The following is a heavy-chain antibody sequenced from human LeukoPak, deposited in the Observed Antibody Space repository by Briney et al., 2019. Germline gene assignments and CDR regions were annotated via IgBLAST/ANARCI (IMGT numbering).Heavy chain of an antibody. CDR3: ARDLKSFSWNKAIVGYYYGMDV. J-gene: IGHJ6*02. Sequence: GGSLRLSCAASGFTFSSYSMNWVRQAPGKGLEWVSSISSSSSYIYYADSVKGRFTISRDNAKNSLYLQMNSLRAEDTAVYYCARDLKSFSWNKAIVGYYYGMDVWGQGTTVTVSS. V-gene: IGHV3-21*01. CDR1: GFTFSSYS. D-gene: IGHD1-26*01. CDR2: ISSSSSYI.